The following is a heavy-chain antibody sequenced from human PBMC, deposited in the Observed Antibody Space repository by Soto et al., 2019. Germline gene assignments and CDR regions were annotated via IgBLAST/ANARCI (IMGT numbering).Heavy chain of an antibody. CDR2: IYYSGST. D-gene: IGHD3-22*01. CDR1: GGYISSYY. Sequence: SETLSLTCTVSGGYISSYYWSWIRQQPGKGLEWIGYIYYSGSTNYNPSLKSRVTISVDTSKNQFSLKLSSVTAADTAVYYCARVGQNYYDSSGSHAFDIWGQGTMVTVSS. J-gene: IGHJ3*02. V-gene: IGHV4-59*01. CDR3: ARVGQNYYDSSGSHAFDI.